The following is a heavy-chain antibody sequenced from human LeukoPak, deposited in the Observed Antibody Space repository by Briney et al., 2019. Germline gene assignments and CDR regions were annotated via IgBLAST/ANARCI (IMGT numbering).Heavy chain of an antibody. CDR1: GYTFTSYA. J-gene: IGHJ4*02. D-gene: IGHD4-23*01. V-gene: IGHV7-4-1*02. Sequence: ASVKVSCKASGYTFTSYAMNWVRQAPGQGLEWMGWINTNTGNPTYAQGFTGRFVFSLDTSVSTADLQISSLKAEDTAVYYCARVVHGGKGLYFDYWGQGTLVTVSS. CDR3: ARVVHGGKGLYFDY. CDR2: INTNTGNP.